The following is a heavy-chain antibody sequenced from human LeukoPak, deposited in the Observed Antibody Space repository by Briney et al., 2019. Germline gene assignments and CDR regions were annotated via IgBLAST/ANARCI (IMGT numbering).Heavy chain of an antibody. J-gene: IGHJ4*02. V-gene: IGHV3-23*01. D-gene: IGHD3-22*01. CDR1: GFTFSSYA. CDR3: AKDPNRYFYDSSGYFDF. Sequence: PGGSLRLSCAASGFTFSSYAMSWVRQAPGKGLEWVSSISDSGRSTYYADSVKGRFTISRDNSKNTLYLQINTLRADDTAVYYCAKDPNRYFYDSSGYFDFWGQGTLVTVSS. CDR2: ISDSGRST.